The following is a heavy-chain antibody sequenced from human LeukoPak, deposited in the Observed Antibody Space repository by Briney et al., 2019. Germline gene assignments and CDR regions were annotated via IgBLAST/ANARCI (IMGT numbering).Heavy chain of an antibody. V-gene: IGHV4-34*01. J-gene: IGHJ4*02. CDR2: INHSGST. Sequence: SETLSLTCAVYGGSFSGYYWSWIRQPPRKGLEWIGEINHSGSTNYNPSLKSRVTISVDTSKNQFSLKLSSVTAADTAVYYCAVEGGYSYGYFDYWGQGTLVTVSS. CDR3: AVEGGYSYGYFDY. CDR1: GGSFSGYY. D-gene: IGHD5-18*01.